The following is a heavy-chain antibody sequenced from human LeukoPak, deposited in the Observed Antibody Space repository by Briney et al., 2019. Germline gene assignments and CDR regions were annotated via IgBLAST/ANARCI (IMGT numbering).Heavy chain of an antibody. CDR1: GFTLSSYS. V-gene: IGHV3-21*01. CDR3: ARDQRFDP. Sequence: GGSLRLSCAASGFTLSSYSMNWVRQAPGKGLEWVSSISSSSYVYYADSVKGRFTISRDNAKNSLYLQMNSLRAEDTAVYYCARDQRFDPWGQGTLVTVSS. CDR2: ISSSSYV. J-gene: IGHJ5*02.